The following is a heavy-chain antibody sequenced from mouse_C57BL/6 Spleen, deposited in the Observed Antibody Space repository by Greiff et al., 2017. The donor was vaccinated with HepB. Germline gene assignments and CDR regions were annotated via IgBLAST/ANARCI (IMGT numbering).Heavy chain of an antibody. D-gene: IGHD1-3*01. CDR2: IYPGDGDT. Sequence: QVQLKESGPELVKPGASVKISCKASGYAFSSSWMNWVKQRPGKGLEWIGRIYPGDGDTNYNGKFKGKATLTADKSSSTAYMQLSSLTSEDSAVYFCARSPYTRRSMDYWGQGTSVTVSS. CDR3: ARSPYTRRSMDY. J-gene: IGHJ4*01. CDR1: GYAFSSSW. V-gene: IGHV1-82*01.